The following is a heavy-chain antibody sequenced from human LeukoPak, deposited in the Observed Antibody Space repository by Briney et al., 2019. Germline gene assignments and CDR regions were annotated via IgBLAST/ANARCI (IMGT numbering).Heavy chain of an antibody. Sequence: SVKVSCKASGGTFSSYAISWVRQAPGQGLEWMGGIIPIFGTANYAQKFQGRVTITTDKSTSTAYMELSSLRSEDTAVYYCAFFWELPEYYFDYWGQGTLVTVSS. D-gene: IGHD1-26*01. CDR2: IIPIFGTA. V-gene: IGHV1-69*05. CDR1: GGTFSSYA. CDR3: AFFWELPEYYFDY. J-gene: IGHJ4*02.